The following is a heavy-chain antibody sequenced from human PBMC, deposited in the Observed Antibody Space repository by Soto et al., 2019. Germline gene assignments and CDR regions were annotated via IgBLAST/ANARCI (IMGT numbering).Heavy chain of an antibody. D-gene: IGHD5-18*01. CDR2: ISWNSGNI. J-gene: IGHJ4*02. CDR1: GFTFDDYA. V-gene: IGHV3-9*01. CDR3: VRSKGGYSYGTPFDY. Sequence: EVQLEESGGALVQPGRSLRLSCAASGFTFDDYAMHWVRQVLGKGLVRVSSISWNSGNIGYADSVKGRFTTSRDNAKNSLYLQMNSLRPEDTSLYYCVRSKGGYSYGTPFDYWGQGTLFTVSS.